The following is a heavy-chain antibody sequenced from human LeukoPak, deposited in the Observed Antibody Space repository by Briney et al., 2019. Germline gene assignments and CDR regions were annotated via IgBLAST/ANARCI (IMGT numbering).Heavy chain of an antibody. CDR3: AKDSSSWFGTFDY. D-gene: IGHD6-13*01. CDR1: GFTFSSYG. V-gene: IGHV3-30*18. CDR2: ISNDESNK. J-gene: IGHJ4*02. Sequence: GGSLRLSWAASGFTFSSYGMHWVRQAAGKGLEWVAVISNDESNKYYADSVKGRFTISRDNSKNTLYLQMNSLRPEDTAVYYCAKDSSSWFGTFDYWGQGTLVTVAS.